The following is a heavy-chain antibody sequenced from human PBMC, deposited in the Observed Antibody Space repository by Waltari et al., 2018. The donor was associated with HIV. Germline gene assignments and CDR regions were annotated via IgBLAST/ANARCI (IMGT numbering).Heavy chain of an antibody. V-gene: IGHV4-34*02. D-gene: IGHD3-10*02. CDR3: ARGGVDTAMFVDS. CDR1: GVTFRGYH. CDR2: IDNQGRT. J-gene: IGHJ4*02. Sequence: QVQLQQWGAGLLKPSATLSLNCAVYGVTFRGYHWPLPRQADGKGLEWIGEIDNQGRTNYKSSLNGRATISTDRSKNQVSLRLTSLTAADTGVYYCARGGVDTAMFVDSWGQGTLVTVSS.